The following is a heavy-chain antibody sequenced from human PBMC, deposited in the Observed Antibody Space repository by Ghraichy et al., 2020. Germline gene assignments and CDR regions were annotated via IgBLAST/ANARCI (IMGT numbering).Heavy chain of an antibody. CDR3: AKDVGRGGGSCFHH. V-gene: IGHV3-23*01. D-gene: IGHD2-15*01. Sequence: GGSLRLSCAASGFTFSSYAMSWVRQAPGKGLEWVSAISGSGGNTYYADSVKGRFTFSRDNSKNTLYLQMNSLRAEDTAVYYCAKDVGRGGGSCFHHSGQGTLVTVSS. CDR1: GFTFSSYA. J-gene: IGHJ1*01. CDR2: ISGSGGNT.